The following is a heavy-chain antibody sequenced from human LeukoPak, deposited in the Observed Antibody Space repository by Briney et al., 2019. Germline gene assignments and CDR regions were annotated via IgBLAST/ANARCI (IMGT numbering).Heavy chain of an antibody. V-gene: IGHV1-8*03. CDR2: MNPNSGNT. J-gene: IGHJ4*02. D-gene: IGHD3-22*01. CDR3: AREDYYDSGSNDY. Sequence: ASVKVSCKASGYTFTTYDITWVRQATGQGLEWMGWMNPNSGNTAYAQKFQGRVTITRNTSISTAYMELSSLRSEDTAVYYCAREDYYDSGSNDYWGQRTLVTVSS. CDR1: GYTFTTYD.